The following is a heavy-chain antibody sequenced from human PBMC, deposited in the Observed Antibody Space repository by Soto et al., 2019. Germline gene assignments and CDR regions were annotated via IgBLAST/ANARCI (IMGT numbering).Heavy chain of an antibody. Sequence: GASVKVSCKASVYTFTSYDINWVRQANGQGLEWIGRMNPNCGNTDYAQKFQGRVTITRDESTSTAYMELSSLRSEDTAVYYCARDRTSGYYDSSGYYPGWGQGTLVTVSS. V-gene: IGHV1-8*01. CDR3: ARDRTSGYYDSSGYYPG. CDR2: MNPNCGNT. J-gene: IGHJ4*02. CDR1: VYTFTSYD. D-gene: IGHD3-22*01.